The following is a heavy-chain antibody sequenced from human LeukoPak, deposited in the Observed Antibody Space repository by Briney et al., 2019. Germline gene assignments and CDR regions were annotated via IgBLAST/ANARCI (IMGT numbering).Heavy chain of an antibody. CDR2: INQDGSQK. CDR3: ARDWFDGDYDRFDY. D-gene: IGHD4-17*01. V-gene: IGHV3-7*03. CDR1: GFTFSSYW. Sequence: GGSLRLSCAVSGFTFSSYWMSWFRQAPGRGLEWVANINQDGSQKFCVDSVKGRFTISRDNAKNSLSLQMNSLRVEDTAVYYCARDWFDGDYDRFDYWGQGTLVTVSS. J-gene: IGHJ4*02.